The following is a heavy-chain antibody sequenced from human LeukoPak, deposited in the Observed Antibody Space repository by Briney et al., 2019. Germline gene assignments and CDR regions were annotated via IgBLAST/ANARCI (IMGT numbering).Heavy chain of an antibody. CDR2: ISGSGGST. D-gene: IGHD1-26*01. CDR3: AKDGVGATTGYYYMDV. J-gene: IGHJ6*03. Sequence: PGGSLRLSCAASGFTFSSYAMSWVRQAPGKGLEWVSAISGSGGSTYYADSVKGRFTISRDNSKNTLYLQMNSLSAEDTAVYYCAKDGVGATTGYYYMDVWGKGTTVTVSS. CDR1: GFTFSSYA. V-gene: IGHV3-23*01.